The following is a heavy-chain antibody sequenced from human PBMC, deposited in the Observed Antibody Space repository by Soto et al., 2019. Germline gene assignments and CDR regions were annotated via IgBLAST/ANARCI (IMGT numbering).Heavy chain of an antibody. CDR2: ISPSSGHI. Sequence: EVHLVESGGGLVKPGGSLRLSCAVSGFTFSSCTMNWVRQATGKGLEWVSSISPSSGHIYYADSVKGRFTISRDNAKNSLFLQMPSLRGEDTAVYYCSGCSGGACHKNYGMDVWGQGTTVTVPS. D-gene: IGHD2-15*01. CDR1: GFTFSSCT. J-gene: IGHJ6*02. V-gene: IGHV3-21*06. CDR3: SGCSGGACHKNYGMDV.